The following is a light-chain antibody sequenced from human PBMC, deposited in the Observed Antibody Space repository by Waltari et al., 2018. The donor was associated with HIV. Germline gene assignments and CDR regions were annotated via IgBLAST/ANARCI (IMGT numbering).Light chain of an antibody. CDR3: QQYGSSPGT. CDR2: GAS. Sequence: EIVLTQSPGTLSLSQGERATLSCRASQSVSSSYLAWYQQKPGQAPRLLIYGASSSATGIPDKFSGSGSGTDFTLTISRLEPEDFAVYYCQQYGSSPGTFGQGTKVEIK. CDR1: QSVSSSY. V-gene: IGKV3-20*01. J-gene: IGKJ1*01.